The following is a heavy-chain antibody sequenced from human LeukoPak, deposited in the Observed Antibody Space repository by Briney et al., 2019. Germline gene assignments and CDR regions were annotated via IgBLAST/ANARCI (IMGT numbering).Heavy chain of an antibody. CDR2: INTDGSST. CDR3: ARGHVAARLYYYYYYMDV. CDR1: GFTFSSYW. Sequence: GGSLRLSCAASGFTFSSYWMHWVRQAPGKGLVWVSRINTDGSSTSYADSVKGRFTISRDNAKNTLYLQMNSLRAEDTAVYYCARGHVAARLYYYYYYMDVWGKGTTVTVSS. J-gene: IGHJ6*03. V-gene: IGHV3-74*01. D-gene: IGHD6-6*01.